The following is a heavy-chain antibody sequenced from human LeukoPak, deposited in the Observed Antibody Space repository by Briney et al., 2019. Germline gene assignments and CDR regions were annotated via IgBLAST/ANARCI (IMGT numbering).Heavy chain of an antibody. CDR3: ARHRIAAADDAFHI. CDR2: IYYSGST. J-gene: IGHJ3*02. D-gene: IGHD6-13*01. V-gene: IGHV4-39*01. Sequence: PSETLSHTCTVSGGSISSSSYYWGWIRQPPGKGLEWIGSIYYSGSTYYNPSLKSRDTISVDTSKNLFSLKLSSVTAADTAVYYCARHRIAAADDAFHIWGQGTMVTVSS. CDR1: GGSISSSSYY.